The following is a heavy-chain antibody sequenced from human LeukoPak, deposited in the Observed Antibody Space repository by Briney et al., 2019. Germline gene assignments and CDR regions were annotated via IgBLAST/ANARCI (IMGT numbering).Heavy chain of an antibody. CDR2: ISAYNGDT. V-gene: IGHV1-18*01. Sequence: ASVKVSCKASGFTFTIYGISWVRQAPGQGLEWMGWISAYNGDTNYAQKFQGRVTMTTDTSTSTAYMELRSLRSDDTAVYYCARDPSNTSGRYAYFDYWGQGTLVTVSS. CDR3: ARDPSNTSGRYAYFDY. CDR1: GFTFTIYG. J-gene: IGHJ4*02. D-gene: IGHD6-19*01.